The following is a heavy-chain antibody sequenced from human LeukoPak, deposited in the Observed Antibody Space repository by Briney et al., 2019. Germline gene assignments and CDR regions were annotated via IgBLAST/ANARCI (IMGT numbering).Heavy chain of an antibody. Sequence: ASVKVSCKASGYTFNSYGISWVRQAPGQGLEWTGWISAYNGNTNYAQKLQGRVTMTTDTSTSTAYMELRSLRSDDTAVYYCARASLWGRLSTNYYYYMDVWGKGTTVTVSS. J-gene: IGHJ6*03. CDR2: ISAYNGNT. CDR1: GYTFNSYG. V-gene: IGHV1-18*01. D-gene: IGHD3-16*02. CDR3: ARASLWGRLSTNYYYYMDV.